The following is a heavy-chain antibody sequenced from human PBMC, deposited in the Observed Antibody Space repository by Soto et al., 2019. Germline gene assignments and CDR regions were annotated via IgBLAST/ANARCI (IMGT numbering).Heavy chain of an antibody. J-gene: IGHJ5*01. CDR3: ARGIPGYSSSWLDS. CDR2: INRGGST. D-gene: IGHD6-13*01. Sequence: RSLTCAVYGGSFSGHDWSWIRQPPGKGLEWIGEINRGGSTNYNPSLKSRTTISVDTSKNQFSLKLASVTATDTAVYYCARGIPGYSSSWLDSWGQGTLATVSS. CDR1: GGSFSGHD. V-gene: IGHV4-34*01.